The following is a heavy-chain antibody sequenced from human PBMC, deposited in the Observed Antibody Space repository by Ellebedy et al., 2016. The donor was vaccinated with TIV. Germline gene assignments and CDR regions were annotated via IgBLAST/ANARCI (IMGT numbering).Heavy chain of an antibody. Sequence: SETLSLTXTVSGYSIRSGYYWGWIRQPPGKGLDWIGNIYHSGSTYYNPSLRSRVTLSLDRSKNQVSLELSSVTAADTAVYYCAGTDLRYGMDVWGQGTTVTVSS. V-gene: IGHV4-38-2*02. J-gene: IGHJ6*02. CDR1: GYSIRSGYY. CDR3: AGTDLRYGMDV. CDR2: IYHSGST. D-gene: IGHD3-16*01.